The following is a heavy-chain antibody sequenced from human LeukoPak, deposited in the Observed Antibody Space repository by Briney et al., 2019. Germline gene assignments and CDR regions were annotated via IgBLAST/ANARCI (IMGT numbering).Heavy chain of an antibody. CDR1: GFTFSSYS. D-gene: IGHD3-9*01. Sequence: GGSLRLSCAASGFTFSSYSTNWVRQAPGKGLEWVSSISSSSSYIYYADSVKGRFTISRDNAKNSLYLQMNSLRAEATAVYYCARDLRDILTGPRRGMDVWGQGTTVTVSS. CDR2: ISSSSSYI. CDR3: ARDLRDILTGPRRGMDV. V-gene: IGHV3-21*01. J-gene: IGHJ6*02.